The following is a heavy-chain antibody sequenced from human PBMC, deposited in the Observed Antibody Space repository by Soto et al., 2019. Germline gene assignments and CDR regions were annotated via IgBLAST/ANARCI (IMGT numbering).Heavy chain of an antibody. Sequence: QVQLVQSGAEVKKPGSSVKVSCKASGGTFSSYAISWVRQAPGQGLEWRGGIIPMFGTADYAQKFKGRVTITADESKSTAYRELSSLRSEDTAVYYWAAMAGGSQSYYDGMDVWGQGTTVTVSS. V-gene: IGHV1-69*12. CDR1: GGTFSSYA. CDR3: AAMAGGSQSYYDGMDV. J-gene: IGHJ6*02. D-gene: IGHD3-10*01. CDR2: IIPMFGTA.